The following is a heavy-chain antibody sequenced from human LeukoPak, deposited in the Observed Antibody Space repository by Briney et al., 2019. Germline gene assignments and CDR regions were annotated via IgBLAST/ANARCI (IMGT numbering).Heavy chain of an antibody. J-gene: IGHJ4*02. CDR3: AKRSDYRTFDY. V-gene: IGHV3-23*01. D-gene: IGHD4-11*01. CDR2: ISGSGGST. CDR1: GFTFSSYA. Sequence: PGGSLRLSCAASGFTFSSYAMSWVRQAPGKGLEWVSHISGSGGSTYYADSVKGHFTISRDNSKNTLYLQMNGLRAEDTAVYYCAKRSDYRTFDYWGQGTLVTVSS.